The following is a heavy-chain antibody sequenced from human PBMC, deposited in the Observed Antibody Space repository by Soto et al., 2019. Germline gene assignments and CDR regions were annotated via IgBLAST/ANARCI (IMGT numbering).Heavy chain of an antibody. J-gene: IGHJ3*02. CDR2: IKDDGSEK. CDR3: ARESEAFDI. V-gene: IGHV3-7*01. CDR1: EFTFNTYW. Sequence: PGGSLRLSCLASEFTFNTYWMNWGLQAPGRGLEWVANIKDDGSEKKYVDSVKGRFTISRDNAKNTLYLQMNSLRAEDTAVYYCARESEAFDIWGQGTMVT.